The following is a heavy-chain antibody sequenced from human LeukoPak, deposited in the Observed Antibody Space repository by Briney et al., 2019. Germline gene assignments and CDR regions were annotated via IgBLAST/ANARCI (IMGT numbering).Heavy chain of an antibody. Sequence: GKSLRLSCVASGFSFSDSVIHWVRQAPGKGLEWVAVISHDVKTTYYADSAKGRFTISRDNSKNTLYLQMNSLRAEDTAVYYCARERIAVAVSMDYWGQGTLVTVSS. CDR1: GFSFSDSV. V-gene: IGHV3-30*04. CDR3: ARERIAVAVSMDY. CDR2: ISHDVKTT. J-gene: IGHJ4*02. D-gene: IGHD6-19*01.